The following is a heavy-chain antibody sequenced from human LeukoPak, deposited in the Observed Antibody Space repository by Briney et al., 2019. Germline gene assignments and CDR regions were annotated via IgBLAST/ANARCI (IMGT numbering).Heavy chain of an antibody. CDR2: INHSGST. CDR1: GGSFSGYY. V-gene: IGHV4-34*01. J-gene: IGHJ4*02. D-gene: IGHD3-10*01. Sequence: SETLSLTCAVYGGSFSGYYWSWIRQPPGKGLEWIGEINHSGSTNYNPSLKSRVTISVDTSKNQFSLKLSSVTAADTAVYYCARSGYYGSGSLPDYWGQGTLVTVSS. CDR3: ARSGYYGSGSLPDY.